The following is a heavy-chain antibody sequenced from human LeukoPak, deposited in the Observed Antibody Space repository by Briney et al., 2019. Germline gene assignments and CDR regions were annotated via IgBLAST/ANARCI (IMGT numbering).Heavy chain of an antibody. CDR2: IYYSGST. Sequence: SETLSLTCTVSGGSISSYYWSWIRQPPGKGLEWIGYIYYSGSTNYNPSLKSRVTISVDTSKNQFSLKLSSVTAADTAVYYCARGSIGYCSGGSCLARYYYYGMDVWGQGTTVTVSS. CDR3: ARGSIGYCSGGSCLARYYYYGMDV. J-gene: IGHJ6*02. V-gene: IGHV4-59*08. D-gene: IGHD2-15*01. CDR1: GGSISSYY.